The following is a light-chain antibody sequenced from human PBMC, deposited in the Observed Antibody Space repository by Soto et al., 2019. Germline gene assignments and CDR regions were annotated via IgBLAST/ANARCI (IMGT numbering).Light chain of an antibody. V-gene: IGLV2-8*01. CDR1: SSDVGGYNY. CDR2: EVS. J-gene: IGLJ1*01. CDR3: SSYAGSNIGV. Sequence: QSALTQPPSASGSPGQSVTISCTGTSSDVGGYNYVSWYQQHPDKAPKLMIYEVSKRPSGVPDRFSGSKSGNTASLTVSGLQADDEADYYCSSYAGSNIGVFGTGTKLTVL.